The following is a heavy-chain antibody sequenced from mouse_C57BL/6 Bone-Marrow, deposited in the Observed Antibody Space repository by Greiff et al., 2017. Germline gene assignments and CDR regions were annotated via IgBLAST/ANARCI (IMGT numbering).Heavy chain of an antibody. CDR3: TREGNSNPYAMDY. J-gene: IGHJ4*01. Sequence: EVMLVESGEGLVKPGGSLKLSCAASGFTFSSYAMSWVRQTPEKRLEWVAYISSGGDYIYYADTVKGRFTISRDNARNTLYLQMSSLKSEDTAMYYGTREGNSNPYAMDYWGQGTSVTVSS. V-gene: IGHV5-9-1*02. CDR2: ISSGGDYI. D-gene: IGHD2-5*01. CDR1: GFTFSSYA.